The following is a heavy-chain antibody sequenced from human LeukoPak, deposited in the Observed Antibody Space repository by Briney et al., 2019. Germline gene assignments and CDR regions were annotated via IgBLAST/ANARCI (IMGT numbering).Heavy chain of an antibody. CDR1: GFTFSSYA. V-gene: IGHV3-23*01. D-gene: IGHD3-22*01. CDR3: AKDVRMGYYYDSSGYYPRPKSYYFDY. Sequence: GGSLRLSCAASGFTFSSYAMSWVRQAPGKGLEWVSAISGSGGSTYYADSVKGRFTISRDNSKNTLYLQMNSLRAEDTAVYYCAKDVRMGYYYDSSGYYPRPKSYYFDYWGQGTLVTVSS. J-gene: IGHJ4*02. CDR2: ISGSGGST.